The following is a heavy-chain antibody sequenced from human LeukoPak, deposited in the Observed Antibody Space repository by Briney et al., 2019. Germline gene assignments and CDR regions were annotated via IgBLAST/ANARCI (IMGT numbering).Heavy chain of an antibody. CDR2: IYYSGST. J-gene: IGHJ5*02. CDR3: ARTYCSGGSCYGRSWFDP. D-gene: IGHD2-15*01. CDR1: GGSISSYY. V-gene: IGHV4-59*01. Sequence: SETLSLTCTVSGGSISSYYWSWIRQPPGKGLEWIGYIYYSGSTNYNPSLKSRVTISVDTSKNQFSLKLSSVTAADTAVYYCARTYCSGGSCYGRSWFDPWDQGTLVTVSS.